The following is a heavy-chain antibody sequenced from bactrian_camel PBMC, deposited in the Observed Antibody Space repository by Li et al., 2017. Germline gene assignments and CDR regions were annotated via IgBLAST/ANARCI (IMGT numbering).Heavy chain of an antibody. CDR3: TKDRGRAVPAGSFDY. D-gene: IGHD6*01. CDR1: GFETRGYITHC. Sequence: LVDSGGGSVTVGGSLTLSCATSGFETRGYITHCMGWFRQAPGKDREWVAQIDSVGRTDYARSVKGRFTISKDNGKDVLYLQMNSMKPGDTAMYYCTKDRGRAVPAGSFDYWAQGTQVTVS. CDR2: IDSVGRT. V-gene: IGHV3S53*01. J-gene: IGHJ6*01.